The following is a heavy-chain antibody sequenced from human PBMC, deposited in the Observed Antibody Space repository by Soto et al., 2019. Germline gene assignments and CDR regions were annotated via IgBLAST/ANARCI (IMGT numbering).Heavy chain of an antibody. CDR2: IYWDDDK. J-gene: IGHJ5*02. D-gene: IGHD3-10*01. CDR3: AHSRSYGSGSYYNGWFDP. V-gene: IGHV2-5*02. Sequence: QITLKESGPTLVKPTQTLTLTCTFSGFSLSTSGVGVGWIRQPPGKALEWLALIYWDDDKRYSPSLKSRLTITKDXRKXQXALTMTNMDPVDTATYYCAHSRSYGSGSYYNGWFDPWGQGTLVTVSS. CDR1: GFSLSTSGVG.